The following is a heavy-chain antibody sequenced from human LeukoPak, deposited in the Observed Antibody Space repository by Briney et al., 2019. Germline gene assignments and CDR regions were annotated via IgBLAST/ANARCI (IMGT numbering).Heavy chain of an antibody. J-gene: IGHJ4*02. D-gene: IGHD3-22*01. V-gene: IGHV1-46*01. CDR2: INPSGGGT. Sequence: ASVKVSCKASRYIFTVYFLHWVRQHPGQRLEWMAIINPSGGGTRYAQKFQGGVTTTRDTSASTVYMELYSLRSEDTAVYFCARGHSSGYYTGPLDYGGQGTLVTVSS. CDR3: ARGHSSGYYTGPLDY. CDR1: RYIFTVYF.